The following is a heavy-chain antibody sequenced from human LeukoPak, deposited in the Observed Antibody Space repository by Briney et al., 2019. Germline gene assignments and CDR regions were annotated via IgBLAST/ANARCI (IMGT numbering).Heavy chain of an antibody. J-gene: IGHJ4*02. D-gene: IGHD2-15*01. CDR3: AREVAYYDY. V-gene: IGHV3-64*01. CDR1: GVTFSRFP. CDR2: ISSDGGAT. Sequence: PGGSLRLSCAASGVTFSRFPMHWVRQAPGKGLEYVSAISSDGGATYYANSVKGRFTISRDNSKNTLYLQMGSLRAEDMAVYYCAREVAYYDYWGQGTLVTVSS.